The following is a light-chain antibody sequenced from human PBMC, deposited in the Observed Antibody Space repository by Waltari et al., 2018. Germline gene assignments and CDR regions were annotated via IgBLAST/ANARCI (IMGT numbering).Light chain of an antibody. J-gene: IGKJ4*01. CDR3: QQRSNWPRLT. CDR1: QSVSSY. V-gene: IGKV3-11*01. Sequence: EIVLTQSPATLSLSPGEGATLSCRASQSVSSYLAWYQQKPGQAPRLPIYEASNRATGIPARFSGSGSGTDFTLTITSLEPEDFAVYYCQQRSNWPRLTFGGGTKVEIK. CDR2: EAS.